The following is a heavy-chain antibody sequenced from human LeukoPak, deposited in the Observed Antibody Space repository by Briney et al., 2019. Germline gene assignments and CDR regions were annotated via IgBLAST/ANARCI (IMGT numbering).Heavy chain of an antibody. V-gene: IGHV3-23*01. J-gene: IGHJ4*02. D-gene: IGHD1-26*01. CDR3: AKLATVGAPY. CDR2: ISGGGVTT. Sequence: GGSLRLSCVGSGFTSIAYALTWARQAPGKGLEWVSGISGGGVTTYYADSVKGRFTISRDSSKNTPSLQMNSLRAEDTAVYYCAKLATVGAPYWGQGTLVTVSS. CDR1: GFTSIAYA.